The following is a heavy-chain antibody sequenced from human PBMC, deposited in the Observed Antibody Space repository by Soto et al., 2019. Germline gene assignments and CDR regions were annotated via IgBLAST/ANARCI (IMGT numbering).Heavy chain of an antibody. CDR2: IYHSGFT. D-gene: IGHD3-22*01. J-gene: IGHJ4*02. CDR1: GGSITSYY. CDR3: ARDKYYDSTGNFDY. V-gene: IGHV4-59*01. Sequence: SETLSLTCTVSGGSITSYYWSWIRQPPGKGLEWIGYIYHSGFTNYNPSLKSRVTISVDTSKNQFSLKLSSVTAADTAVYYCARDKYYDSTGNFDYWGQGTLVTVSS.